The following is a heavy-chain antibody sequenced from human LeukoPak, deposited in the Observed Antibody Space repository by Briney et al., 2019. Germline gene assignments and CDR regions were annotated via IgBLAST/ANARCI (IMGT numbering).Heavy chain of an antibody. V-gene: IGHV3-23*01. CDR2: ISGSGGST. Sequence: GGSLRLSCAASGLTFINYAMSWVRQAPGKGLEWVSTISGSGGSTYYTDSVKGRFTVSRDNSKNALYLQMSSLRADDTALYYCAKSVRSSGWHLDYWGQGTLVTVSS. D-gene: IGHD6-19*01. CDR1: GLTFINYA. CDR3: AKSVRSSGWHLDY. J-gene: IGHJ4*02.